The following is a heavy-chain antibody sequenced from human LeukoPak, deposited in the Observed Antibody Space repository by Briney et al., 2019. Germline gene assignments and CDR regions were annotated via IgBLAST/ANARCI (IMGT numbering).Heavy chain of an antibody. V-gene: IGHV1-2*02. D-gene: IGHD3-16*02. Sequence: ASVKVSCKASGYTLTGYYMHWVRQAPGQGLEWMGWMNPNSGGTKYAQKFQGRVTMTRDTSISTAYMELSRLRSDDTAMYYCARDKLGLGELSLYDQWGQGTLVTVSS. CDR2: MNPNSGGT. CDR1: GYTLTGYY. J-gene: IGHJ5*02. CDR3: ARDKLGLGELSLYDQ.